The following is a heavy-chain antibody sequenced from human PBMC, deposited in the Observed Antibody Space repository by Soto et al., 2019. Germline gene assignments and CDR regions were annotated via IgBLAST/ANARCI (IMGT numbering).Heavy chain of an antibody. CDR1: GFTFSSYG. CDR2: IWYDGSNK. V-gene: IGHV3-33*01. Sequence: QVQLVESGGGVVQPGRSLRLSCAASGFTFSSYGMHWVRQAPGKGLEWVAVIWYDGSNKYYADSVKGRFTISRDNSKNTLYLQMNSLSAEDTAVYYCARAGISSTIRNAFDMWGHGTMVTVAS. CDR3: ARAGISSTIRNAFDM. D-gene: IGHD3-10*01. J-gene: IGHJ3*02.